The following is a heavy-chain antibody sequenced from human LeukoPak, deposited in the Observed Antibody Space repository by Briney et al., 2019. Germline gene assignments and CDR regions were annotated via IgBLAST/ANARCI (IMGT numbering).Heavy chain of an antibody. J-gene: IGHJ6*03. D-gene: IGHD3-16*01. CDR2: IYYSGNT. CDR3: AREAMYYDYVWGSQSDYYYYMDV. V-gene: IGHV4-39*02. Sequence: SETLSLTCTVSGDSISTSNSYWGWIRQPPGKGLEWIGSIYYSGNTYYNASLKSRVTISVDTSKIQFSLKLSSVTAADTAVYYCAREAMYYDYVWGSQSDYYYYMDVWGKGTTVTISS. CDR1: GDSISTSNSY.